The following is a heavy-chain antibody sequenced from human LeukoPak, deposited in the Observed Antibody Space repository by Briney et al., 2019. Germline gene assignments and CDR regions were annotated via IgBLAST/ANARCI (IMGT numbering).Heavy chain of an antibody. D-gene: IGHD6-19*01. J-gene: IGHJ4*02. V-gene: IGHV3-33*01. CDR2: IWYDGSNK. CDR1: GFTFSSYG. CDR3: ARASGWYFHYFDY. Sequence: GRSLRLSCAASGFTFSSYGMHWVRQAPGKGLEWVAVIWYDGSNKYYADSVKGRFTISRDNSKNTLYLQMNSLRAEDTAVYYCARASGWYFHYFDYWGQGTLVTVSS.